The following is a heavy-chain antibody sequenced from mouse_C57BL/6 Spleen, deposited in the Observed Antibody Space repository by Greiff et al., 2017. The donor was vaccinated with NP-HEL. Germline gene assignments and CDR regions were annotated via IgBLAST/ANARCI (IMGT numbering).Heavy chain of an antibody. Sequence: EVQGVESGGGLVKPGGSLKLSCAASGFTFSSYTMSWVRQTPEKRLEWVATISGGGGNTYYPDSVKGRFTISRDNAKNTLYLQVSSLRSEDTAVYYCARQMDYWGQGTSVTVSS. J-gene: IGHJ4*01. CDR3: ARQMDY. CDR2: ISGGGGNT. V-gene: IGHV5-9*04. CDR1: GFTFSSYT.